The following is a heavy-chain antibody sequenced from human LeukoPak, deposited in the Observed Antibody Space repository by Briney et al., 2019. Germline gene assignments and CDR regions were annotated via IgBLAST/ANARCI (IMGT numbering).Heavy chain of an antibody. CDR1: GGSISSGGYS. J-gene: IGHJ4*02. Sequence: SETLSLTCAVSGGSISSGGYSWSWIRQPPGKGLEWIGYIYHSGSTYYNPSLKSRVTISVDRSKNQFSLKLSSVTAADTAVYYCAREGGYNYRGTFDYWGQGTLVTVSS. CDR3: AREGGYNYRGTFDY. D-gene: IGHD5-24*01. CDR2: IYHSGST. V-gene: IGHV4-30-2*01.